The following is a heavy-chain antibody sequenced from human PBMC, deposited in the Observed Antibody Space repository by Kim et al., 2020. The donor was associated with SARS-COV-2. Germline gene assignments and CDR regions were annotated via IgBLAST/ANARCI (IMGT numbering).Heavy chain of an antibody. J-gene: IGHJ4*02. CDR3: ARHQGGLEGFDY. D-gene: IGHD1-26*01. V-gene: IGHV4-39*01. CDR1: GGSISSSNHY. Sequence: SETLSLTCTVSGGSISSSNHYWDWIRQPPGKGLEWIGSIYYSGRTSYNPSLESRVTISVDTSKNQFSLRLRTVTAADTAVYYCARHQGGLEGFDYWGQGTLVTVSS. CDR2: IYYSGRT.